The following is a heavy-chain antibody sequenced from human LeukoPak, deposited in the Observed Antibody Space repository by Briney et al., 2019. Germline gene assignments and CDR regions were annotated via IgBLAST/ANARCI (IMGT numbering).Heavy chain of an antibody. J-gene: IGHJ4*02. CDR3: ARGQGGVVLRFLEWSMYYFDY. CDR1: GGSFSGYY. CDR2: INHSGST. Sequence: SETLSLTCAVYGGSFSGYYWSWIRQPPGKGLEWIGEINHSGSTNYNPSLKSRVTISVDTSKNQFSLKLSYVTAADTAVYYCARGQGGVVLRFLEWSMYYFDYWGQGTLVTVSS. V-gene: IGHV4-34*01. D-gene: IGHD3-3*01.